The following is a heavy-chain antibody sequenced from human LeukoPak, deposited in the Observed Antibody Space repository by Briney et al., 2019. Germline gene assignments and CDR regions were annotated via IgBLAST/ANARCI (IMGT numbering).Heavy chain of an antibody. Sequence: SETLSLTCTVSGGSISSSNYYWGWIRQPPGKGLEWIGSIYYSGSTYYNPSLKSRVTISVDTSENRFSLNLNSVTAADTAVYYCARLTLLAYCGGDCYRWGQGTLVTVSS. CDR2: IYYSGST. V-gene: IGHV4-39*01. CDR3: ARLTLLAYCGGDCYR. CDR1: GGSISSSNYY. D-gene: IGHD2-21*02. J-gene: IGHJ4*02.